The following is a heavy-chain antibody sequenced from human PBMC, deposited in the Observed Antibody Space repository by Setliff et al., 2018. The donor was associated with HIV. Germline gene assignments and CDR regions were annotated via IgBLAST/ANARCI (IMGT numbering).Heavy chain of an antibody. J-gene: IGHJ4*02. CDR2: ISTFDGNT. Sequence: ASVKVSCKASGYNFFSYGISWVRQAPGQGLEWMGWISTFDGNTDYAQNVQDRVTMTTDTSTSTVYMELRSLRSDDTAGYYCARVPEDYGDKPIDHWGQGTLVTVSS. V-gene: IGHV1-18*01. D-gene: IGHD4-17*01. CDR1: GYNFFSYG. CDR3: ARVPEDYGDKPIDH.